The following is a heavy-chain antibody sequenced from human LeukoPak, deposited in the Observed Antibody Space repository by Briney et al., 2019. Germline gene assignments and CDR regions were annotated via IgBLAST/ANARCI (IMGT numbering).Heavy chain of an antibody. CDR1: GFTFCRYT. CDR3: AKDSSGYYPGAFDI. CDR2: ISSSSSYI. D-gene: IGHD3-22*01. Sequence: GGSLRLSRAASGFTFCRYTMNGVRQAPGKGLESGSSISSSSSYIYYADPLKGRFTISRDNSKNTLYLQMNSLRAEDTAVYYCAKDSSGYYPGAFDIWGQGTMVTVSS. J-gene: IGHJ3*02. V-gene: IGHV3-21*04.